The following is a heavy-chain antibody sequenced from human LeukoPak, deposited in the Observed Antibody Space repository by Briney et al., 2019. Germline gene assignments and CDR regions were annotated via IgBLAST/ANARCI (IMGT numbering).Heavy chain of an antibody. D-gene: IGHD5-24*01. CDR2: INRDGSAK. CDR1: GFTFSSYW. Sequence: GGSLRLSCAASGFTFSSYWMSCVRQAPGTGLEWVANINRDGSAKFYVDSVRGRFTISRDNAKNSLCLQMNSLRAEDTAVYYCARIVEMATPSDYWGQGTLVTVSS. J-gene: IGHJ4*02. V-gene: IGHV3-7*05. CDR3: ARIVEMATPSDY.